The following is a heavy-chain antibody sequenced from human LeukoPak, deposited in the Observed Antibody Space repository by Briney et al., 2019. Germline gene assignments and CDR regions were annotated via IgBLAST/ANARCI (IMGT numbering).Heavy chain of an antibody. J-gene: IGHJ4*02. V-gene: IGHV3-69-1*01. CDR2: ISRTYDI. Sequence: GGSLRLSCAASGFTFSDFAVNWVRQAPGKGLEWPSYISRTYDISYADYVKGRFTISRDNAKNSLYLQMNSLTAEDTAVYYCARDHNWGFDYWGRGTLVTVSS. CDR3: ARDHNWGFDY. D-gene: IGHD7-27*01. CDR1: GFTFSDFA.